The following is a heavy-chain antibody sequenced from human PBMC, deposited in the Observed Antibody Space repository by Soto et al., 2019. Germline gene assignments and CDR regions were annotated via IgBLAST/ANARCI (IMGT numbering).Heavy chain of an antibody. D-gene: IGHD3-10*01. CDR1: GYNFTNYW. V-gene: IGHV5-51*01. CDR3: AGGGVRGVVTRTRDYYGMDV. J-gene: IGHJ6*02. Sequence: GESLKISCKGSGYNFTNYWIGWVRQMPGEGLESMGIIYPGDSDTRYSPSFQGQVTISADKSISTAYLQWSSLKASDTAMYYCAGGGVRGVVTRTRDYYGMDVWGQGTTVTVSS. CDR2: IYPGDSDT.